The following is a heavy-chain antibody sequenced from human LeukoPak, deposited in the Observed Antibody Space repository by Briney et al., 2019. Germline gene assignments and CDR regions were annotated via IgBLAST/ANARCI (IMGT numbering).Heavy chain of an antibody. Sequence: SETLSLTCTVSGGSISSYYWSWIRQPPGKGLEWIGYIYYSGSTNYNPSLKSRVTISVDTSKNQFSLKLSSVTAADTAVYYCARLGYNTPYYFDYWGQGTLVTVSP. J-gene: IGHJ4*02. V-gene: IGHV4-59*01. CDR1: GGSISSYY. D-gene: IGHD5-24*01. CDR3: ARLGYNTPYYFDY. CDR2: IYYSGST.